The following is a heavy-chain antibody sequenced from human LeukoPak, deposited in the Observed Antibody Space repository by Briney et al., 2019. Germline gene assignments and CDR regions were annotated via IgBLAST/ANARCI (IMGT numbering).Heavy chain of an antibody. CDR1: GFTFGDYA. V-gene: IGHV3-7*03. Sequence: GGSLRLSCTASGFTFGDYAMSWIRQVPGRGPEWVANVNRDGSETYYLDPVKGRFTISKDNAKNSLYLQMNSLRAEDTALYHCARNNGMDVWGQGTTVIVSS. CDR2: VNRDGSET. J-gene: IGHJ6*02. CDR3: ARNNGMDV.